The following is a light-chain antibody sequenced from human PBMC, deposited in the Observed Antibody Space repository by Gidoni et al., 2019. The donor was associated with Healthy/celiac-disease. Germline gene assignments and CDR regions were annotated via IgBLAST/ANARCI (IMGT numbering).Light chain of an antibody. J-gene: IGKJ4*01. CDR2: AAS. CDR1: QGISSY. Sequence: DIQLTQSPSFLSASVGDRVTITCRASQGISSYLARYQQKPGKATKLLSYAASTLKSGVPTRFSGRGSVTEFTLTISSLQPEDFATYYCQQLNSYPLTFGGGTKVEIK. CDR3: QQLNSYPLT. V-gene: IGKV1-9*01.